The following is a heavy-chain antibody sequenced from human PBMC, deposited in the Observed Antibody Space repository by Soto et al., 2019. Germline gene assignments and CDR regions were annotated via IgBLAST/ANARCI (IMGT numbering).Heavy chain of an antibody. V-gene: IGHV3-30*03. D-gene: IGHD3-22*01. Sequence: PGGSLRLSCAASGFTFSAYGMHWVRQAPGKGLEWVAVVSYDGSNKYYADSVKGRFTISRDNSWNTLYLQMNSLRAEDTAVYYCASAADSHNFDSWGQGTLVTVSS. CDR2: VSYDGSNK. J-gene: IGHJ4*02. CDR1: GFTFSAYG. CDR3: ASAADSHNFDS.